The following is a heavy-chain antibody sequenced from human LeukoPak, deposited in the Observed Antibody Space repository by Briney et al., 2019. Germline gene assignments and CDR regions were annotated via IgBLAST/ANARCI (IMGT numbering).Heavy chain of an antibody. CDR2: MNPNSGNT. D-gene: IGHD6-13*01. Sequence: GASVKVSCKASGYTFTSYDINWVRQATGQGLEWMGWMNPNSGNTGYAQKFQGRVTITRNTSISTAYMELSSLRSEDTAVYYCAREGSSWQNWFDPWGQGTLVTVSS. CDR3: AREGSSWQNWFDP. CDR1: GYTFTSYD. V-gene: IGHV1-8*03. J-gene: IGHJ5*02.